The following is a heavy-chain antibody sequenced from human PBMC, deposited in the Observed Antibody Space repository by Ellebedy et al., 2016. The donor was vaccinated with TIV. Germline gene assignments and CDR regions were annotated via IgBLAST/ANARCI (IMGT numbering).Heavy chain of an antibody. J-gene: IGHJ4*02. CDR1: GFTFASYA. CDR2: ISHSGGST. CDR3: AREADLRHFDY. V-gene: IGHV3-23*01. Sequence: GESLKISCAASGFTFASYAMSWVRQAPGKGLEWVSSISHSGGSTYYADSVRGRFTISRDNSESTLYLQMNSLRAEDTAVYYCAREADLRHFDYWGQGTLVTVSS.